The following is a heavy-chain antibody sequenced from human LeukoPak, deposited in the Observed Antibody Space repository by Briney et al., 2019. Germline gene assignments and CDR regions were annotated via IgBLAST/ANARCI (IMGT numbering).Heavy chain of an antibody. Sequence: SVKVSCKASGGTFSSYTISWVRQAPGQGLEWMGRIIPILGIANYAQKFQGRVTITADKSTSTAYMELSSLRSEDTAVYFCARERGDSVSLNFDGWGQGTLVTVSS. CDR2: IIPILGIA. D-gene: IGHD2-21*02. CDR3: ARERGDSVSLNFDG. V-gene: IGHV1-69*04. J-gene: IGHJ4*02. CDR1: GGTFSSYT.